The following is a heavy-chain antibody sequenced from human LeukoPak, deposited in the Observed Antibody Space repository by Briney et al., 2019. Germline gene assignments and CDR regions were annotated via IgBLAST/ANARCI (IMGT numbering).Heavy chain of an antibody. CDR2: ISSSGSTI. CDR1: GFTFSDYY. CDR3: ARDPQGVATEYYYGMDV. D-gene: IGHD5-12*01. Sequence: GGSLRLSCAASGFTFSDYYMSWIRQAPGKGLEWVSYISSSGSTIYYADSVKGRFTISRDNAKNSLYLQMNSLRAEDTAVYYCARDPQGVATEYYYGMDVWGQGTKVTVSS. V-gene: IGHV3-11*01. J-gene: IGHJ6*02.